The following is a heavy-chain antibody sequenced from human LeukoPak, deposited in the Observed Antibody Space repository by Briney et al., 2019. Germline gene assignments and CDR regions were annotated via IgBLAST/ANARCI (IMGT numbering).Heavy chain of an antibody. CDR1: GFTFSNYG. CDR2: IWYDGSKK. D-gene: IGHD5-12*01. J-gene: IGHJ4*02. Sequence: GALILSCVASGFTFSNYGMHWVRQAPGKGLEWVEVIWYDGSKKYYAESVKGRFTISRDNSKNTLYLQMDSLSAEDTAVYYCARDSRGATGLDYWGQGSLVTVSS. CDR3: ARDSRGATGLDY. V-gene: IGHV3-33*01.